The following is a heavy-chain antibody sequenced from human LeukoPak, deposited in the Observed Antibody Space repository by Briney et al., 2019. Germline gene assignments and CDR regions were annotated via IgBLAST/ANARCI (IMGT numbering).Heavy chain of an antibody. Sequence: ASVKVSCKASGGTFGSYAISWVRQAPGQGLEWMGGIIPIFGTANYAQKFQGRVTITADESTSTAYMELSSLRSEDTAVYYCASLQLERRKPFDYWGQGTLVTVSS. D-gene: IGHD1-1*01. CDR1: GGTFGSYA. J-gene: IGHJ4*02. CDR3: ASLQLERRKPFDY. V-gene: IGHV1-69*13. CDR2: IIPIFGTA.